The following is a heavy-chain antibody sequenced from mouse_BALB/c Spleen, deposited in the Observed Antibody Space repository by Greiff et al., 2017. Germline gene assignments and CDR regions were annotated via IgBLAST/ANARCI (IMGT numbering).Heavy chain of an antibody. CDR1: GFTFSSFG. J-gene: IGHJ4*01. CDR2: ISSGSSTI. V-gene: IGHV5-17*02. CDR3: ARPHYYGSSPYAMDY. D-gene: IGHD1-1*01. Sequence: EVQLVESGGGLVQPGGSRKLSCAASGFTFSSFGMHWVRQAPEKGLEWVAYISSGSSTIYYADTVKGRFTISRDNPKNTLFLQMTSLRSEDTAMYYCARPHYYGSSPYAMDYWGQGTSVTVSS.